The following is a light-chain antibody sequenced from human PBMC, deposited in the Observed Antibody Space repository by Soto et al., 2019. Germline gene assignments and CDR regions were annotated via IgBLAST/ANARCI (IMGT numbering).Light chain of an antibody. V-gene: IGKV3-20*01. CDR3: QQYGSSRP. Sequence: EIVLTKSPGTLSLSPGERATLSCRASQSVSSSYLAWYQQKPGQAPRLLIYGASSRATGIPDRFSGSGSGTDFTLTISRLEPEDFAVYYCQQYGSSRPFGQGTKLEIK. CDR1: QSVSSSY. CDR2: GAS. J-gene: IGKJ2*01.